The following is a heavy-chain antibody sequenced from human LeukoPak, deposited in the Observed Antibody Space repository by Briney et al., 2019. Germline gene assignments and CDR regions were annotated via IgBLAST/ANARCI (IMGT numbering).Heavy chain of an antibody. CDR1: GFTFNSYA. D-gene: IGHD2-15*01. CDR2: ISGSGGST. J-gene: IGHJ6*03. V-gene: IGHV3-23*01. CDR3: AKLPSGDYYYYYMDV. Sequence: GGSLRLSCAASGFTFNSYAMSWVRQAPGKGLEWVSGISGSGGSTYYGDSVKGRFTISRDNSKNTLYLQMNSLRAEDTAVYYCAKLPSGDYYYYYMDVWGKGTTVTISS.